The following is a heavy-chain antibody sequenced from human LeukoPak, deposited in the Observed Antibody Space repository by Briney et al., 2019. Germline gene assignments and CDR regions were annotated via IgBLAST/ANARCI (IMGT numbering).Heavy chain of an antibody. D-gene: IGHD3-22*01. V-gene: IGHV4-38-2*02. CDR3: ARGPYSYDSSGAFDI. J-gene: IGHJ3*02. CDR2: ISSSGST. CDR1: GYSISSGYY. Sequence: SETLSLTCTVSGYSISSGYYWGWIRQPPGKGLEWIGRISSSGSTNYNPSLKSRVTISVDTSKNQFSLKLSSVTAADTAVYFCARGPYSYDSSGAFDIWGQGTMVTVSS.